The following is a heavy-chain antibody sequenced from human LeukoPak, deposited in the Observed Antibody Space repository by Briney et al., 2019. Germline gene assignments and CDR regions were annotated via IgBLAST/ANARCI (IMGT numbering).Heavy chain of an antibody. CDR2: IIPIFGTA. J-gene: IGHJ4*02. Sequence: SVKVSCKASGGTFSSYAISWVRQAPGQGLEWMGGIIPIFGTANYAQKFQGRVTITADESTSTAYMELSSLRSEDTAVYYCARDRGYYYDSSGYYYHDYWGQGTLVTVSS. V-gene: IGHV1-69*13. D-gene: IGHD3-22*01. CDR1: GGTFSSYA. CDR3: ARDRGYYYDSSGYYYHDY.